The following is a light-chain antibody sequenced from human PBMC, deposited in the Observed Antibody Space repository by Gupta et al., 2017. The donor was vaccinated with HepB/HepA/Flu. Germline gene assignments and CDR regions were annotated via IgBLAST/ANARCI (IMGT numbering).Light chain of an antibody. CDR1: QTVTSSF. CDR3: QQYCNSPWT. J-gene: IGKJ1*01. V-gene: IGKV3-20*01. CDR2: GAS. Sequence: ETVLTQSPGTLSLSPGDRATLSCRASQTVTSSFLAWYQQQPGQAPRLLIYGASSRATGLPDRFSGCGSGTDFTLTISRLEPEDFAVYYCQQYCNSPWTFGQGTKVEIK.